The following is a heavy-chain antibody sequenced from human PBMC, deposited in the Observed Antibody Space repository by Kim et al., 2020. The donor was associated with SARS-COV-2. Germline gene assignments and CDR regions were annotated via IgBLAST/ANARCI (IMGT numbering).Heavy chain of an antibody. J-gene: IGHJ4*02. Sequence: GGSLRLSCAASGFTISSYALTWVRQAPGKGPEWVSTICDSDRKTHYVDSVKGRFTISRDNSQSTMWLEMNSLRADDTAVYYCSKGGLNSCYSRLEYWGQGELVTVSS. CDR1: GFTISSYA. D-gene: IGHD2-15*01. V-gene: IGHV3-23*01. CDR3: SKGGLNSCYSRLEY. CDR2: ICDSDRKT.